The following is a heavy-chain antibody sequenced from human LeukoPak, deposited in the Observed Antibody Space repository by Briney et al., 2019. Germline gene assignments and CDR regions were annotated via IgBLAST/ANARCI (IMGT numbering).Heavy chain of an antibody. CDR2: IYASGS. V-gene: IGHV4-61*02. CDR1: GGSLSLGSYY. J-gene: IGHJ3*02. Sequence: PSQTLSLTCTVSGGSLSLGSYYWSWIRQPAGKGLEWIGRIYASGSTDYNPSHYNPSLKSRVTMSVDTSKNQFSLKLSSVTAADTAVYYCARERGMIHYYDSSGYSSGAFDIWGQGTMVTVSS. CDR3: ARERGMIHYYDSSGYSSGAFDI. D-gene: IGHD3-22*01.